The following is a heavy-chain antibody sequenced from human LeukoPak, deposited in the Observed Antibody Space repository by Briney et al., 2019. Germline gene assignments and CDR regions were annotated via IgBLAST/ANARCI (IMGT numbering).Heavy chain of an antibody. CDR1: RGTFSSYA. CDR2: IIPIIGTA. J-gene: IGHJ4*02. V-gene: IGHV1-69*01. D-gene: IGHD3-22*01. Sequence: SVKVSCKASRGTFSSYAISWVRQAPGQGLEWMGGIIPIIGTANYAQKFQGRVTITADESTSTAYMELSSLRSEDTAVYYCARCSWDYYDSSGYPRPYYFDYWGQGTLVTVSS. CDR3: ARCSWDYYDSSGYPRPYYFDY.